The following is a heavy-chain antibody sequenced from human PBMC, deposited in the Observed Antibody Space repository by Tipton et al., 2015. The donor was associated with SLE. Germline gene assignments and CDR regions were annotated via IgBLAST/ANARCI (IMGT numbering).Heavy chain of an antibody. Sequence: TLSLTCTVSGGSISSGGYYWSWIRQPPGKGLEWIGEINHSGSTNYNPSLKSRVTISVDTSKNQFSLKLSSVTAADTAVYYCAREGRREQLALDYWGQGTLVTVSS. CDR2: INHSGST. CDR1: GGSISSGGYY. V-gene: IGHV4-39*07. J-gene: IGHJ4*02. D-gene: IGHD6-6*01. CDR3: AREGRREQLALDY.